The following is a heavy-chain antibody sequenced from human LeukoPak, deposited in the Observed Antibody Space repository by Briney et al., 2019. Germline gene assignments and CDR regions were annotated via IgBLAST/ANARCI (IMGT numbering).Heavy chain of an antibody. V-gene: IGHV1-2*06. J-gene: IGHJ4*02. CDR3: ARDRRGYGGYDMN. CDR1: GYTFNGYY. CDR2: INPNSGGT. Sequence: GASVKVSCKASGYTFNGYYMQWARQAPGQGLEWLGRINPNSGGTESPQKFQGRIAMTINTSTRTAYMELSSLRFDDTAVYYCARDRRGYGGYDMNWGQGTLVTVSS. D-gene: IGHD5-12*01.